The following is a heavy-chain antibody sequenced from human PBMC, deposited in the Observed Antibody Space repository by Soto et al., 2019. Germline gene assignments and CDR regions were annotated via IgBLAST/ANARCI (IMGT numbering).Heavy chain of an antibody. V-gene: IGHV4-4*02. Sequence: QVQLQESGPGLVKPSGTLSLTCTVSGDSIRSANWWSWVRQPPGKGLEWIGEIFHSGNTNYNPSLKTRVTISVDKSTNHFSLKLSSVTAADTAVYYCARVYSGSYSDYWGQGTLVSVSS. CDR3: ARVYSGSYSDY. CDR2: IFHSGNT. D-gene: IGHD1-26*01. J-gene: IGHJ4*02. CDR1: GDSIRSANW.